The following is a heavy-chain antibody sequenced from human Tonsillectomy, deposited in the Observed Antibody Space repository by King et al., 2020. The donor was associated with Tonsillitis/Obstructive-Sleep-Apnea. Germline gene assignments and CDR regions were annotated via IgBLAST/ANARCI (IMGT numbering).Heavy chain of an antibody. CDR1: GGSISSSSYY. Sequence: QLQESGPGLVKPSETLSLTCTVSGGSISSSSYYWGWIRQPPGKGLEWIGSIYYIGSTYYNPSLKRRVTISVDTSKNQFSLKLSSVTAADTAVYYCASSLAYCGGDCLGYFDYWGQGTLVTVSS. J-gene: IGHJ4*02. V-gene: IGHV4-39*01. CDR3: ASSLAYCGGDCLGYFDY. D-gene: IGHD2-21*01. CDR2: IYYIGST.